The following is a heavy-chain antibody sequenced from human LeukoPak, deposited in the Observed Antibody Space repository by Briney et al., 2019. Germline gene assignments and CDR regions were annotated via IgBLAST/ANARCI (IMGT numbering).Heavy chain of an antibody. Sequence: SETLSLTCAVYGGSFSGYYWSWIRQPPGKGLEWIGEINHSGSTNYNPSLKSRVTISVDTSKNQFSLKLGSVTAADTAVYYCARAGYDYVWGSYRLFDYWGQGTLVTVSS. J-gene: IGHJ4*02. CDR2: INHSGST. V-gene: IGHV4-34*01. CDR3: ARAGYDYVWGSYRLFDY. D-gene: IGHD3-16*02. CDR1: GGSFSGYY.